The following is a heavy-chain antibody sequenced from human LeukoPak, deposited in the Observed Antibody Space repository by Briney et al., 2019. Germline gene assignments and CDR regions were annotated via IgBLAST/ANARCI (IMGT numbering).Heavy chain of an antibody. CDR3: ARVQARYYDSSGYSDY. V-gene: IGHV3-21*01. Sequence: PGGSLRLSCAASGFTFSSYSMNWVRQAPGKGLEWVSSISSSSSYIYYADSVKGRFTISRDNAKSSLYLQMNSLRAEDTAVYYCARVQARYYDSSGYSDYWGQGTLVTVSS. CDR2: ISSSSSYI. D-gene: IGHD3-22*01. CDR1: GFTFSSYS. J-gene: IGHJ4*02.